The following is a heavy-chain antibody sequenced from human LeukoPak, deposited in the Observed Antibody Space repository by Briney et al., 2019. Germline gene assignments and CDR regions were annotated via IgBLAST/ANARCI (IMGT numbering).Heavy chain of an antibody. J-gene: IGHJ4*02. CDR2: INSDGRST. CDR1: GFTFSRYW. V-gene: IGHV3-74*01. Sequence: GGSLRLSCVPSGFTFSRYWMHWVRQAPGKGLVWVSRINSDGRSTNYADSVKGRFSISRDNAENTLYLQMNSLRVEDTAVSYCVRGADTGYSSDSWGRGTLVTVSS. D-gene: IGHD6-13*01. CDR3: VRGADTGYSSDS.